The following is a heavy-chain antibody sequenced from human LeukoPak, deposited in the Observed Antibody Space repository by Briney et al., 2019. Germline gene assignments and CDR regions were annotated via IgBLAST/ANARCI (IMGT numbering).Heavy chain of an antibody. V-gene: IGHV5-51*01. CDR2: IYPGDSDT. CDR1: GYSFTIYW. CDR3: ARATGSSGAIDV. J-gene: IGHJ6*02. D-gene: IGHD1-26*01. Sequence: GGSLKISCKGSGYSFTIYWIGWVRQMPGEGLEWMGIIYPGDSDTRYSPSFQGQVTISADKSISTAYLQWSTLKASDTAIYYCARATGSSGAIDVWGQGTTVTVSS.